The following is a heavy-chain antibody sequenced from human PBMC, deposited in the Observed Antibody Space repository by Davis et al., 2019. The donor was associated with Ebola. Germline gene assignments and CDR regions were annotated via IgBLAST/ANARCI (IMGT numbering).Heavy chain of an antibody. Sequence: LSLTCAASGFTFSSYGMHWVRQAPGKGLEWVAVISYDGSNKYYADSVKGRFTISRDNSKNTLYLQMNSLRAEDTAVYYCAKDIASSTVTDLFYYYYGMDVWGKGTTVTVSS. CDR3: AKDIASSTVTDLFYYYYGMDV. J-gene: IGHJ6*04. D-gene: IGHD4-17*01. V-gene: IGHV3-30*18. CDR1: GFTFSSYG. CDR2: ISYDGSNK.